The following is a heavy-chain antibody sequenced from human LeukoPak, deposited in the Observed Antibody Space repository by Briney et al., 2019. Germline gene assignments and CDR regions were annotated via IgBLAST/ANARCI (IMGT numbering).Heavy chain of an antibody. CDR1: GFTFSFYG. CDR2: IQYDGSYK. V-gene: IGHV3-30*02. Sequence: GESLRLSCVTSGFTFSFYGMHWVRQAPGKGLEWVAFIQYDGSYKFYADSVQGRFSISRDNSKNTLFLQMNSLRAEDTALYYCAKMSDQLLYSKFDFWGQGTLVTVSS. CDR3: AKMSDQLLYSKFDF. J-gene: IGHJ4*02. D-gene: IGHD2/OR15-2a*01.